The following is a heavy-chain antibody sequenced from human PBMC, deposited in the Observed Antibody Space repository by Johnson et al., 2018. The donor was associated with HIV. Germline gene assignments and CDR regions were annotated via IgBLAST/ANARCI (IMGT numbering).Heavy chain of an antibody. CDR3: AKDMAARTFDAFDI. Sequence: VQLVESGGGVVRPGGSLRLSCAASGFTFDDYGMSWFRQAPGKGLEWVSGINWNGGSTGYADSVKGRFTISRDSAKNSLYLQMNSLRAEDTALYYCAKDMAARTFDAFDIWGQGTMVTVSS. J-gene: IGHJ3*02. CDR2: INWNGGST. V-gene: IGHV3-20*04. D-gene: IGHD6-6*01. CDR1: GFTFDDYG.